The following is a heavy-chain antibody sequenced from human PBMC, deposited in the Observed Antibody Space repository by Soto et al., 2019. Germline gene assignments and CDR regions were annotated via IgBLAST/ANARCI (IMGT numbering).Heavy chain of an antibody. V-gene: IGHV4-30-4*01. CDR3: ARMSYYYDNWYFDL. J-gene: IGHJ2*01. D-gene: IGHD3-22*01. Sequence: QLQESGPGLVKPSQTLSLTCTVSGGSINNNDYYWNWIRQTPGKGLEWIGYVYYSGTTYYIPSLKSRLSMSVDTSRNQFSLKLSAVTAADTAIYFCARMSYYYDNWYFDLWGRGNLVAVSS. CDR1: GGSINNNDYY. CDR2: VYYSGTT.